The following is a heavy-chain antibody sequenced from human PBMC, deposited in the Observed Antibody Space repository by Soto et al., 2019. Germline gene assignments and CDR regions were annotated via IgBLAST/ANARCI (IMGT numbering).Heavy chain of an antibody. V-gene: IGHV1-69*01. CDR2: IIPIFGTA. CDR3: ARTRDGYYDILTGHSVFDY. CDR1: GGTFSSYA. Sequence: QVQLVQSGAEVKKPGSSVKVSCKASGGTFSSYAISWVRQAPGQGLEWMGGIIPIFGTANYAQKFQGRVTITADESTSTAYMELSSLRSEDTAVYYCARTRDGYYDILTGHSVFDYWGQGTLVTVSS. D-gene: IGHD3-9*01. J-gene: IGHJ4*02.